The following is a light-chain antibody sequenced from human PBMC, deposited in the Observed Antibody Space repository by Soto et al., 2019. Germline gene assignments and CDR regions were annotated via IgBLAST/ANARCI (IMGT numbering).Light chain of an antibody. CDR3: CAYVSSNTLL. Sequence: QSALTQPASVSGSPGQSITISCTGTSIDVGGYDFVSWYQQHPGKAPKLIIYEGSKRPSGISNRFSGSKSGNTASLIISGLQGDDEGDYYCCAYVSSNTLLFGGGTKLTVL. CDR2: EGS. J-gene: IGLJ3*02. CDR1: SIDVGGYDF. V-gene: IGLV2-23*01.